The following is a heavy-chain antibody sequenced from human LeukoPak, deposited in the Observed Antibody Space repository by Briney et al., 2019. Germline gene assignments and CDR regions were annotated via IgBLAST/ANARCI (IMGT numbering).Heavy chain of an antibody. D-gene: IGHD1-14*01. J-gene: IGHJ4*02. V-gene: IGHV1-69*04. CDR3: ARGQGSSTGYYFDY. CDR1: GYTFTSYG. Sequence: GASVKVSCKASGYTFTSYGISWVRQAPGQGLEWMGRIIPILGIANYAQKFQGRVTITADKSTSTAYMELSSLRSEDTAVYYCARGQGSSTGYYFDYWGQGTLVTVSS. CDR2: IIPILGIA.